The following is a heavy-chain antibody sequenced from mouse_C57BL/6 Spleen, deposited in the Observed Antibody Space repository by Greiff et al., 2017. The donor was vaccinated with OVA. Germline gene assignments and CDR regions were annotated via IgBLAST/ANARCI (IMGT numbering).Heavy chain of an antibody. CDR3: ARDGYSKGGYFDV. CDR1: GFTFSSYA. V-gene: IGHV5-4*01. D-gene: IGHD2-5*01. Sequence: EVHLVESGGGLVKPGGSLKLSCAASGFTFSSYAMSWVRQTPEKRLEWVATISDGGSYTYYPDNVKGRSTISRDKAKNNLYLQMSHLKSEDTAMYYCARDGYSKGGYFDVWGTGTTVTVSS. J-gene: IGHJ1*03. CDR2: ISDGGSYT.